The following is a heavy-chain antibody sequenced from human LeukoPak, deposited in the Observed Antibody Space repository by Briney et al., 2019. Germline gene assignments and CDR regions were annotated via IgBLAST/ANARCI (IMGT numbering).Heavy chain of an antibody. CDR3: ARDKLGLGELSLYDE. D-gene: IGHD3-16*02. V-gene: IGHV1-2*02. J-gene: IGHJ4*02. Sequence: ASVKVSCKASGYXLTGHSIHWVRQAPGQGLEWMGWMNPNSGGTKFTRKFQGRVTMTRDTSISTAYMELSRLTSDDTAMYYCARDKLGLGELSLYDEWGQGTQVTVSS. CDR2: MNPNSGGT. CDR1: GYXLTGHS.